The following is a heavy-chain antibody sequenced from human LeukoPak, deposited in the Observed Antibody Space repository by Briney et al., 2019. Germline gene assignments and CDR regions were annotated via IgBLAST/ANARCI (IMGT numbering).Heavy chain of an antibody. CDR2: INHSGST. CDR3: ARVQDFETRGYYLGY. V-gene: IGHV4-34*01. D-gene: IGHD3-22*01. J-gene: IGHJ4*01. CDR1: GGSFSDYY. Sequence: SETLSLTCAVYGGSFSDYYWNWIRQPPGKGLEWIGEINHSGSTNYNPSLKSRVTVSVYTFKNQFSLTLSSVTAADTAVYYCARVQDFETRGYYLGYWGHGTLVTVSS.